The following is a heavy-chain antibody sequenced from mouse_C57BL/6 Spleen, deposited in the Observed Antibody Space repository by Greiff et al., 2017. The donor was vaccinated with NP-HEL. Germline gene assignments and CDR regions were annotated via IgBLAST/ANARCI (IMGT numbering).Heavy chain of an antibody. CDR2: IYPGDGDT. Sequence: VMLVESGAELVKPGASVKISCKASGYAFSSYWMNWVKQRPGKGLEWIGQIYPGDGDTNYNGKFKGKATLTADKSSSTAYMQLSSLTSEDSAVYFCARTYSNPYYFDYWGQGTTLTVSS. V-gene: IGHV1-80*01. J-gene: IGHJ2*01. CDR3: ARTYSNPYYFDY. CDR1: GYAFSSYW. D-gene: IGHD2-5*01.